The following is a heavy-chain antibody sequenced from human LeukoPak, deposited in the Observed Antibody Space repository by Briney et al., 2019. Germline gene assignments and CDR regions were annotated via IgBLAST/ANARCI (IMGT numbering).Heavy chain of an antibody. Sequence: GGFLRLCCASAGFIFSSYAMCWVRQARGEGQEWVSAISGSGGSTYYADSVKGRFTFSGDNSKTTLYLQMSSLRAEDTAVYYCAKALYGNYGRWFHPWGQGTLVTDSS. V-gene: IGHV3-23*01. J-gene: IGHJ5*02. CDR2: ISGSGGST. D-gene: IGHD4-11*01. CDR1: GFIFSSYA. CDR3: AKALYGNYGRWFHP.